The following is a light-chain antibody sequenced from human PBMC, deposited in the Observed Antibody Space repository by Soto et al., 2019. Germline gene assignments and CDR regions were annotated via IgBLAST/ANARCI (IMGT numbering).Light chain of an antibody. J-gene: IGKJ1*01. Sequence: DIQITQSRSSLSASVGDRVTITCRSSQSISRYLNWYQLKPGKAPKLLIYAASSLQSGVPSRFSGSGSGTDFTLTISSLQPEDFATYHCQQTYSTPQTLGQGTKVDIK. V-gene: IGKV1-39*01. CDR3: QQTYSTPQT. CDR1: QSISRY. CDR2: AAS.